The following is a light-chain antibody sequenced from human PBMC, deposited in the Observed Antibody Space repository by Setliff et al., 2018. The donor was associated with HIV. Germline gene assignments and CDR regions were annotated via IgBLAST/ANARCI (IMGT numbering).Light chain of an antibody. CDR1: NIGSKR. V-gene: IGLV3-21*04. CDR3: QVWDSSSGRYV. CDR2: YDS. J-gene: IGLJ1*01. Sequence: SYELTQPHSVSVAPGKTARITCGGNNIGSKRVHWYQQKPGQAPVLVIYYDSDRPSGIPERFSGSNSGNTATLTITRVEAGEEADYYCQVWDSSSGRYVFGTGTKVTVL.